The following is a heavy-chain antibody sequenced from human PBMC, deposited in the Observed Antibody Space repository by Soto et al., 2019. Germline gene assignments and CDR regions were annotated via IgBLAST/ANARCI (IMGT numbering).Heavy chain of an antibody. J-gene: IGHJ5*02. V-gene: IGHV3-49*04. D-gene: IGHD5-12*01. CDR1: GFTFGDYA. Sequence: GGSLRLSCTASGFTFGDYAMSWVRQAPGKGLEWVGFINNKAYGGTTEYAASVKGRFTTSRDDSKSIAYLQMNSLKTEDTAVYYCTGATYNGYVYWFDPWGQGTLVTVSS. CDR3: TGATYNGYVYWFDP. CDR2: INNKAYGGTT.